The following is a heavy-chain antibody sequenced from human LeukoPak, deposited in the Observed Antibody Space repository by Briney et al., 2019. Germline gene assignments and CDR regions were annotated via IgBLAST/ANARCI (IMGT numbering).Heavy chain of an antibody. J-gene: IGHJ3*02. CDR1: GFTFSSYA. Sequence: GGSLRLSCAVSGFTFSSYAMSWVRQAPGKGLEWVSGISGSGDFTYYAHSVKGRFTISRDNSKNTLYLQMNSLRAEDTAVYYCAKDGARQYDFWSGYSHDAFDIWGQGTMVTVSS. CDR2: ISGSGDFT. D-gene: IGHD3-3*01. V-gene: IGHV3-23*01. CDR3: AKDGARQYDFWSGYSHDAFDI.